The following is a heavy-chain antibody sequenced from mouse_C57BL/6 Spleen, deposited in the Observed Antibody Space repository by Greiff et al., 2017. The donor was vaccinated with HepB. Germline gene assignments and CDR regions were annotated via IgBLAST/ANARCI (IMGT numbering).Heavy chain of an antibody. D-gene: IGHD2-3*01. CDR2: INHNNGGT. J-gene: IGHJ3*01. CDR3: ARDRFYDGYYPFAY. V-gene: IGHV1-18*01. Sequence: EVQLQQSGPELVKPGASVKIPCKASGYTFTDYNMDWVKQSHGKSLEWIGDINHNNGGTIYNQKLQGTATLTVDKSSSTAYMEIRSLTSEDTAVYYCARDRFYDGYYPFAYWGQGTLVTVAA. CDR1: GYTFTDYN.